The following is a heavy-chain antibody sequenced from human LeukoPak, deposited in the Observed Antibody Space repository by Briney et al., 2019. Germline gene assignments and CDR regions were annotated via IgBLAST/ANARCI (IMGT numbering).Heavy chain of an antibody. J-gene: IGHJ4*02. D-gene: IGHD3-10*01. V-gene: IGHV3-7*01. Sequence: GGSLRLSCAASGFTFSSYWMSWVRQAPGKGLEWVANIKQDGSEKYYVDSVKGRFTISRDNAKNSLYLQMNSLRAEDTAVYYCALNPDYYGSGSFDYWGQGTLVTVSS. CDR1: GFTFSSYW. CDR3: ALNPDYYGSGSFDY. CDR2: IKQDGSEK.